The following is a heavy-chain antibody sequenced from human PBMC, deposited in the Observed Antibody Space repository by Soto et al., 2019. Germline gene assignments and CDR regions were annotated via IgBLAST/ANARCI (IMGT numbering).Heavy chain of an antibody. D-gene: IGHD4-17*01. CDR3: ARHDYGGFGL. J-gene: IGHJ4*02. CDR2: IYYSGST. CDR1: GGSISSGGYC. Sequence: SETLSLTCTVSGGSISSGGYCWSWIRQHPGEGLEWIGSIYYSGSTYYNPSLKSRVTISVDTSKNQFSLKLSSVTAADTAVYYCARHDYGGFGLWGQGTLVTVSS. V-gene: IGHV4-39*01.